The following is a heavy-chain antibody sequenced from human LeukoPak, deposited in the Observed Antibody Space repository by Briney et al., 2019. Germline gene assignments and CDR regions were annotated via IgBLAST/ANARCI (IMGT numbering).Heavy chain of an antibody. J-gene: IGHJ4*02. Sequence: PSETLCLTCTVSGYSMSSGYYWGWIRQPPGKGLEWIGYIYYSGSTNYNPSLKSRVTISVDTSKNQFSLKLSSVTAADTAVYYCARTDYGDYAFDYWGQGTLVTVSS. CDR2: IYYSGST. CDR1: GYSMSSGYY. D-gene: IGHD4-17*01. V-gene: IGHV4-61*05. CDR3: ARTDYGDYAFDY.